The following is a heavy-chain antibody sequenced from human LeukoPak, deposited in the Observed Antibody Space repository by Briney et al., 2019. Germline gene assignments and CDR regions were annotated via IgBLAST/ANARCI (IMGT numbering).Heavy chain of an antibody. CDR2: ISAYNGNT. V-gene: IGHV1-18*01. D-gene: IGHD6-19*01. J-gene: IGHJ4*02. CDR3: ARGYSSGWYTTYYFDY. Sequence: GASVKVSCKASGYTFTSYGISWVRQAPGQGLEWMGWISAYNGNTNYAQKLQGRVTMTTDTSTSTAYMEPRSLRSDDTAVYYCARGYSSGWYTTYYFDYWGQGTLVTVSS. CDR1: GYTFTSYG.